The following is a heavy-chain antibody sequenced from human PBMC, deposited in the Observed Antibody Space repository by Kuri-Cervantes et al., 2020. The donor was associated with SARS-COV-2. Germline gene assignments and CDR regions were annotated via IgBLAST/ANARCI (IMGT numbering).Heavy chain of an antibody. V-gene: IGHV3-30*02. J-gene: IGHJ4*02. CDR1: GDSFSSYY. CDR2: IRYDGSNK. D-gene: IGHD3-22*01. CDR3: AKGPRPYYYDSSGYLDY. Sequence: GGSLRLSCTLSGDSFSSYYWSWVRQTPGKGLEWVAFIRYDGSNKYYADSVKGRFTISRDNSKNTLYLQMNSLRAEDTAVYYCAKGPRPYYYDSSGYLDYWGQGTLVTVSS.